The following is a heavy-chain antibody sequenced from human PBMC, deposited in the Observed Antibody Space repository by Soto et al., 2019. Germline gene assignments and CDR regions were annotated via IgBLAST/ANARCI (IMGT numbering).Heavy chain of an antibody. CDR1: GYTFTNYG. J-gene: IGHJ5*02. D-gene: IGHD3-22*01. V-gene: IGHV1-18*01. CDR3: ARAPFHDSSGYYYQSWFDP. CDR2: ISAYNGNT. Sequence: QVQLVQSGAEVKKPGASVKVSCKASGYTFTNYGISWVRQAPGQGLEWMGWISAYNGNTNYAQKLQGRVTMTTDTSTSTGYMGLRRLGFDDTAVYYCARAPFHDSSGYYYQSWFDPWGQGTLVTVSS.